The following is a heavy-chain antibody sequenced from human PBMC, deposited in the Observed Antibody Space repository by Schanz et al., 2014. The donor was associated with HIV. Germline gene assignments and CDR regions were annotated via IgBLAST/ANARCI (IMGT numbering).Heavy chain of an antibody. CDR1: GYTFTSYG. D-gene: IGHD7-27*01. CDR3: AKTGDPWSGRSTNFGMDV. J-gene: IGHJ6*02. Sequence: QVQLVQSGAEVKKPGASVKVSCKASGYTFTSYGISWVRQAPGQGLEWMGWISVYNGNTNYSEKLQGRVTMTTDTSTSTAYMELRSLISDDTAVYYCAKTGDPWSGRSTNFGMDVWGQGTTVTVSS. CDR2: ISVYNGNT. V-gene: IGHV1-18*01.